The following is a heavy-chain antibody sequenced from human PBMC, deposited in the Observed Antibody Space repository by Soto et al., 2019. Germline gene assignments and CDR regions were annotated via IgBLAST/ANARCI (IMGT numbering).Heavy chain of an antibody. CDR3: VREGRRIAAD. J-gene: IGHJ4*02. V-gene: IGHV4-61*01. CDR1: GGSVSSGFHY. Sequence: SETLSLTCSVSGGSVSSGFHYWSWIRQPPAKGLERLGYIYYNGNTNYNPSLMGRVTMSLDTTKNQLSLKLSFVTTADTAVYYGVREGRRIAADWGQGILVTVS. CDR2: IYYNGNT. D-gene: IGHD6-25*01.